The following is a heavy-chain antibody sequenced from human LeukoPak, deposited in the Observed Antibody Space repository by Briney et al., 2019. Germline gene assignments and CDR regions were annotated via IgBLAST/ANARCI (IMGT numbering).Heavy chain of an antibody. V-gene: IGHV4-59*01. D-gene: IGHD3-22*01. J-gene: IGHJ5*02. Sequence: PSETLSLTCTVSGASMSSYYWSWIRQPPGKGLEWIGYIYYSGGANYNPSLTSRVTISVDTSKNQFSLKLSSVTAADMAVYYCARETTYYDSSGYYRVAWFDPWGQGTLVTVSS. CDR2: IYYSGGA. CDR3: ARETTYYDSSGYYRVAWFDP. CDR1: GASMSSYY.